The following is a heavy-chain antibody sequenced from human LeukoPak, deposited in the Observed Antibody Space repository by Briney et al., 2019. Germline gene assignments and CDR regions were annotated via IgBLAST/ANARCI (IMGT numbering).Heavy chain of an antibody. Sequence: SETLSLTCTVSGGSISSSSYYWGWIRQPPGKGLEWIGSIYYSGSTYYNPSLKSRVTISVDTSKNQFSLKLSSVTAADTAVYYCARVRDILTGYWDFDYWGQGTLVTVSS. D-gene: IGHD3-9*01. CDR3: ARVRDILTGYWDFDY. J-gene: IGHJ4*02. CDR1: GGSISSSSYY. V-gene: IGHV4-39*07. CDR2: IYYSGST.